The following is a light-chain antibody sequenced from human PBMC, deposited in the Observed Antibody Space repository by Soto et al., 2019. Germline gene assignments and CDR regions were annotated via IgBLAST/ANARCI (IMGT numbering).Light chain of an antibody. J-gene: IGKJ1*01. CDR3: QHHNSL. CDR2: KAS. Sequence: DIPMTQSPSTLSASVGDRVTITCRASQSIRGWLAWYQHKPGKAPKLLIYKASTLESGVPSRFSGSGSGTEFTLTISRLQPDDFATYYCQHHNSLFGQGTKVEIK. CDR1: QSIRGW. V-gene: IGKV1-5*03.